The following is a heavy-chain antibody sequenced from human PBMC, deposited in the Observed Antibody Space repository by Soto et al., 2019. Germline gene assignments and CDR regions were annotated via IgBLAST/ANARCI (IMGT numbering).Heavy chain of an antibody. V-gene: IGHV4-59*01. CDR2: IYYSGST. D-gene: IGHD1-26*01. CDR1: GGSISSYY. J-gene: IGHJ5*02. CDR3: ARDLVGAPNNWFDP. Sequence: SETLSLTCTVSGGSISSYYWSWIRQPPGKGLEWIGYIYYSGSTNYNPSLKSRVTISVDTSKNQFSLKLSSVTAADTAVYYCARDLVGAPNNWFDPWGQGTLVTVSS.